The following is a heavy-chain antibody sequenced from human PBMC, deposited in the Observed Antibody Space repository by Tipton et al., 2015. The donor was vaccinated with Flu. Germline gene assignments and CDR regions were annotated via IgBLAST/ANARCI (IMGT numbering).Heavy chain of an antibody. CDR1: GYTFTSYW. V-gene: IGHV5-51*01. CDR3: ARPLNEDYGDYPPYVDI. D-gene: IGHD4-17*01. CDR2: IYPGDSDT. Sequence: EVQLVQSGAEVKKPGESLKISCKGSGYTFTSYWIGWVRQMPGKGLEWMGIIYPGDSDTRYSPSFQGQVTISADKSISTAYLQRISLKASATAMYYCARPLNEDYGDYPPYVDIWGQGTMVTVSS. J-gene: IGHJ3*02.